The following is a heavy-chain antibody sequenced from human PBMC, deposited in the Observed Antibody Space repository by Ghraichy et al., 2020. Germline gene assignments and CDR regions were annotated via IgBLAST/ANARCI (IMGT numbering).Heavy chain of an antibody. Sequence: SETLSLTCAVYGGSFSGYYWSWIRQPPGKGLEWIGEINHSGSTNYNPSLKSRVTISVDTSKNQFSLKLSSVTAADTAVYYCARPVSLNGMDVWGQGTTVIVSS. CDR1: GGSFSGYY. V-gene: IGHV4-34*01. CDR2: INHSGST. J-gene: IGHJ6*02. CDR3: ARPVSLNGMDV.